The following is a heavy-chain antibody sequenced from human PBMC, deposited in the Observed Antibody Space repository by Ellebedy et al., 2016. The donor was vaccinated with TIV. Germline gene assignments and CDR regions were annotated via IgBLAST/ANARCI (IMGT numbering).Heavy chain of an antibody. D-gene: IGHD3-16*01. J-gene: IGHJ4*02. Sequence: GESLKISCAASGFTVSSSYMTWVRQAPGKGLEWVSVVYSGGNTYYAASVKGRFTISRDNSKNTLSLEMNSLRVDDAAVYFCARGPVRYTQKGGFLDYWGQGTLVTVSS. CDR3: ARGPVRYTQKGGFLDY. V-gene: IGHV3-53*01. CDR2: VYSGGNT. CDR1: GFTVSSSY.